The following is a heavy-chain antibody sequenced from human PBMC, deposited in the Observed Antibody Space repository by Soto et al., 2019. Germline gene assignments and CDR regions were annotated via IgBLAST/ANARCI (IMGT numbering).Heavy chain of an antibody. V-gene: IGHV3-30*18. CDR1: GLSSSIYG. CDR3: ANRQKDGPFDI. CDR2: ISYDGGHK. Sequence: QVQLVESGGGVVRPGTSLRLSCEASGLSSSIYGLHWVRQTPGKGLEWVAVISYDGGHKYYIDSVKGRFTISSDNSKNTLYLQMNSLRAEDTALYYCANRQKDGPFDIWGQGTVVTVSS. J-gene: IGHJ3*02.